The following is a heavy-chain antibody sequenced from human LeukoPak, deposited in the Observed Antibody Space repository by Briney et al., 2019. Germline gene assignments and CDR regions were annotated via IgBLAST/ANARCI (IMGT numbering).Heavy chain of an antibody. CDR2: IRQDGSSK. Sequence: GGSLRLSCAASGFTFSSYWMTWVRQAPGKGLEWVANIRQDGSSKYYVDSVKGRFTISRDNAKNSLYLQMNSLRVEDTAVYYCARDVSYFDYWGQGALVTVSS. D-gene: IGHD2/OR15-2a*01. V-gene: IGHV3-7*01. CDR3: ARDVSYFDY. J-gene: IGHJ4*02. CDR1: GFTFSSYW.